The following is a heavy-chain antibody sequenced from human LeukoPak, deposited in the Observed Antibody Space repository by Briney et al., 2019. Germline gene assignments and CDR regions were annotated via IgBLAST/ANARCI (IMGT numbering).Heavy chain of an antibody. CDR1: GGSFSGYY. Sequence: PSETLSLTCAVYGGSFSGYYWSWIRQPPGKGLEWIGEINHSGSTNYNPSLKSRVTISVDTSKNQFSLKLSSVTAADTAVYYCARHRITMIVVVTGFDPWGQGTLVTVSS. D-gene: IGHD3-22*01. CDR2: INHSGST. CDR3: ARHRITMIVVVTGFDP. J-gene: IGHJ5*02. V-gene: IGHV4-34*01.